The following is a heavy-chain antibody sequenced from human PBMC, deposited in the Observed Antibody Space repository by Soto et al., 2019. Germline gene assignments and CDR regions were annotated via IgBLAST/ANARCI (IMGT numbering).Heavy chain of an antibody. V-gene: IGHV3-64*01. CDR2: ISTNGGIT. D-gene: IGHD3-10*01. CDR3: ARAGFWYGSGIYGYGIDV. J-gene: IGHJ6*02. Sequence: EVQLVESGGGLVQPGGSLRLSCAASGFTFSSYAMHWVRQAPGKGLEYFSAISTNGGITYYANSVKGSFTISRDNSKNTLYLQMGSLRVEDMAVYYCARAGFWYGSGIYGYGIDVWGQGTTVTVSS. CDR1: GFTFSSYA.